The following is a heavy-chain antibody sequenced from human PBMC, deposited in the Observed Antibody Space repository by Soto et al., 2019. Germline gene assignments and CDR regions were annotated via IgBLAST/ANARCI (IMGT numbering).Heavy chain of an antibody. CDR2: ILSKAGNYAT. V-gene: IGHV3-73*01. Sequence: EVQLVESGGGLVQPGGSLKLSCAASGFIFSGSAVHWVRQASGKGLEWVGRILSKAGNYATAYPASMKGRFTISRDDSENTAFMQMNSLKPEDTAVYYCIRGGSPYYYDDWGQGTLVAVAS. CDR3: IRGGSPYYYDD. CDR1: GFIFSGSA. J-gene: IGHJ4*02.